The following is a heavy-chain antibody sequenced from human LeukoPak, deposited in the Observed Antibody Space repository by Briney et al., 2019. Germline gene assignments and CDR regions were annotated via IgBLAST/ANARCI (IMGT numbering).Heavy chain of an antibody. D-gene: IGHD1-14*01. CDR3: AYNRDFALDN. CDR1: GVPIASHSW. V-gene: IGHV4/OR15-8*01. Sequence: SETLSLTCAVSGVPIASHSWWSWVRQSPGKGLEWIGEIYHTGGANYKPSLKSRVTMSVDTSNNHFSLKLTSVTAADTAVYFCAYNRDFALDNWGQGTLVTVSS. CDR2: IYHTGGA. J-gene: IGHJ4*02.